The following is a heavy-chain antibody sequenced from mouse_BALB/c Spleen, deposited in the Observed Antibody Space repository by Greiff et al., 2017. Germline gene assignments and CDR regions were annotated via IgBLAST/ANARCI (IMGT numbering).Heavy chain of an antibody. V-gene: IGHV2-9*02. D-gene: IGHD1-1*01. CDR1: GFSLTSYG. Sequence: VKLMESGPGLVAPSQSLSITCTVSGFSLTSYGVHWVRQPPGKGLEWLGVIWAGGSTNYNSALMSRLSISKDNSKSQVFLKMNSLQTDDTAMYYCASYYGREAWFAYWGQGTLVTVSA. CDR3: ASYYGREAWFAY. J-gene: IGHJ3*01. CDR2: IWAGGST.